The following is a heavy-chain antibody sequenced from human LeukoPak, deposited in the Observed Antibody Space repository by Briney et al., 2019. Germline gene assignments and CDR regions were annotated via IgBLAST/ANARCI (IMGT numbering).Heavy chain of an antibody. V-gene: IGHV3-7*02. CDR3: MMSLTAHYYYGLDV. CDR2: IKQDGSEK. Sequence: PGGSLRLSCAASGFTFGSYWMSWVRQAPGKGLEWVANIKQDGSEKYYVDSVKGRFNISRDNAKNSLFLQMNSLRADDTAVYHCMMSLTAHYYYGLDVWGQGTTVTVSS. J-gene: IGHJ6*02. CDR1: GFTFGSYW. D-gene: IGHD2-21*02.